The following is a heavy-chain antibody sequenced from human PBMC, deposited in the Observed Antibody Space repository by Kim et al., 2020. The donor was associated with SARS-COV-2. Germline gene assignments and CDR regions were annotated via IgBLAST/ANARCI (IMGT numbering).Heavy chain of an antibody. V-gene: IGHV3-48*03. J-gene: IGHJ3*02. CDR1: GFTFSSYE. D-gene: IGHD2-21*02. Sequence: GGSLRLSCEASGFTFSSYEMNWVRQAPGKGLEWISYISGNGKIKYYADSVKGRFTISRDNVKNSLYLQINSLRGEDTAIYYCARDNPSHCGGDCYTSVFDIWGQGTMVTVSS. CDR3: ARDNPSHCGGDCYTSVFDI. CDR2: ISGNGKIK.